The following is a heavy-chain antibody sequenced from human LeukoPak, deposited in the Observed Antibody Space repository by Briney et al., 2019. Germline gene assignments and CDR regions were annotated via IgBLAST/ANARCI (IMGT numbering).Heavy chain of an antibody. D-gene: IGHD1-26*01. CDR2: IYYSERT. V-gene: IGHV4-59*01. CDR3: ARDSGSY. CDR1: SGSISSYY. Sequence: SETLSLTCSVSSGSISSYYWSWIRQPPGKGLEWIGYIYYSERTSYNPSLKSRVTISVDTSKNHFSLTLSSVTAADTAVYYCARDSGSYWGQGTLVTVSS. J-gene: IGHJ4*02.